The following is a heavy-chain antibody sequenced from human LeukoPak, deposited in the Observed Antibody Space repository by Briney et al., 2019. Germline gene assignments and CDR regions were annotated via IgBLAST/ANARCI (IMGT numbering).Heavy chain of an antibody. Sequence: ASVKVSCKASGYTFTSYHMHWVRQAPGQGLDWMGIINPSAGITTYAQKFQGRVAMTKDTSTSTAYMELMSLRSDDTAVFYCARDGSGGGGYFDYWGQGTLVIVSS. CDR1: GYTFTSYH. J-gene: IGHJ4*02. CDR3: ARDGSGGGGYFDY. CDR2: INPSAGIT. D-gene: IGHD6-19*01. V-gene: IGHV1-46*01.